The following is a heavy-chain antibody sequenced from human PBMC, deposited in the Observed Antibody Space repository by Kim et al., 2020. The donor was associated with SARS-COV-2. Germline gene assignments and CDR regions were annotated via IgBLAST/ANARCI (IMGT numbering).Heavy chain of an antibody. CDR2: IGAYNGMS. V-gene: IGHV1-18*01. Sequence: ASVKVSCKASGYTFAAYGISWVRQARGQGLEWMGGIGAYNGMSDYVQTFHDRITMTTDISSTTAYLEVRSLRSDDTAIYYCARGGRGDHFYNGMDVWGQGTAVIVSS. D-gene: IGHD2-21*02. CDR1: GYTFAAYG. CDR3: ARGGRGDHFYNGMDV. J-gene: IGHJ6*02.